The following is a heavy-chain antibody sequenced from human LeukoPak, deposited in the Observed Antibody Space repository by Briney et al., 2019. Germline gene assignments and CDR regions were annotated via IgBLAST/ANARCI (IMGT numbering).Heavy chain of an antibody. V-gene: IGHV4-38-2*02. D-gene: IGHD5-12*01. CDR1: GYSISSGYY. Sequence: SETLSLTCTVSGYSISSGYYWGWIRQPPGKGLEWIGSIYHSGSTYYNPSLKSRVTISVDTSKNQFSLKLSSVTAADTAVYYCARNTGYSGYVYYFDYWGQGTLVTVSS. CDR3: ARNTGYSGYVYYFDY. J-gene: IGHJ4*02. CDR2: IYHSGST.